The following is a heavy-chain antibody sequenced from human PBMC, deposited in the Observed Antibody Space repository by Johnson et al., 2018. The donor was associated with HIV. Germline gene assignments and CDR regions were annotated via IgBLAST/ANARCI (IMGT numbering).Heavy chain of an antibody. Sequence: VQLVESGGGVVQTGGSLRLSCAASEFTVSSNYMSWVRQAPGKGLEWVSIIYSDGSTYFADSVKGRFPISRDNSKNTLFLQMNSLRVEDTAVYYCARLKNGAFDIWGQGTMVTVSS. V-gene: IGHV3-66*01. CDR2: IYSDGST. CDR1: EFTVSSNY. D-gene: IGHD2-8*01. CDR3: ARLKNGAFDI. J-gene: IGHJ3*02.